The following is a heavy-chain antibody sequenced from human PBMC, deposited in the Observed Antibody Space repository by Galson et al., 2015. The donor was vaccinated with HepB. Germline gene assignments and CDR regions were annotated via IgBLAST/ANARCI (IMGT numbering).Heavy chain of an antibody. CDR1: GYLFTTYW. CDR3: ARRTYSGSYYFDY. D-gene: IGHD1-26*01. CDR2: IYPGDSDT. V-gene: IGHV5-51*03. J-gene: IGHJ4*02. Sequence: QSGAEVKKPGESLKISCKGSGYLFTTYWIGWVRQMPGKGLEWMGIIYPGDSDTRYSPSFQGQVIISADKAISTAYLQWSSLKASDTAMYYCARRTYSGSYYFDYWGQGTLVTVSS.